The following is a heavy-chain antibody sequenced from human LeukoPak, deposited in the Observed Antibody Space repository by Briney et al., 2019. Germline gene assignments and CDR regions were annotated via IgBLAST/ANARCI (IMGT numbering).Heavy chain of an antibody. J-gene: IGHJ4*02. V-gene: IGHV3-30*18. CDR1: GFTFSSYA. CDR3: AKDLGIDY. Sequence: PGGSLRLSCAASGFTFSSYAMSWVRQAPGKGLEWVAVISYDGSNKYYADSVKGRFTISRDNSKNTLYLQMNSLRAEDTAVYYCAKDLGIDYWGQGTLVTVSS. CDR2: ISYDGSNK. D-gene: IGHD7-27*01.